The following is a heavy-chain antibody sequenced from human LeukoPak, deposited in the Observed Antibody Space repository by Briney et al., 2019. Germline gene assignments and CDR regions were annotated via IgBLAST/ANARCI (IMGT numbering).Heavy chain of an antibody. CDR1: GGSINAFY. Sequence: SETLSLTCTVSGGSINAFYWSWIRQPPGKGLEWIAYVRANGENNYNPSLKSRVAISLDTANSQISLRLNFVTAADTAIYYCARQPPNTAAFDVWGQGTMVTVSS. J-gene: IGHJ3*01. V-gene: IGHV4-4*08. CDR3: ARQPPNTAAFDV. D-gene: IGHD5-18*01. CDR2: VRANGEN.